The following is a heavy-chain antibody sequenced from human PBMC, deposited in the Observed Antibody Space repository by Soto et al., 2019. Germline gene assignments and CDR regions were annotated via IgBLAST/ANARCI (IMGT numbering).Heavy chain of an antibody. CDR1: GASIRSYY. V-gene: IGHV4-59*01. Sequence: QVQLQESGPGLVKPSETLSLTCTVSGASIRSYYWSWIRQPPGKGLEWIGFNYYSGSTNYNPSLKSRVTISVDTSKNQFSLRVSSVTAADTAVYYCARDQNGSPHFDYWGQGTLVTVSS. CDR2: NYYSGST. J-gene: IGHJ4*02. CDR3: ARDQNGSPHFDY. D-gene: IGHD1-26*01.